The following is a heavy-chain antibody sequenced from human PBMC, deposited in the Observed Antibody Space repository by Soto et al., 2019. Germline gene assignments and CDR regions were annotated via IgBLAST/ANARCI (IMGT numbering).Heavy chain of an antibody. CDR2: IYPGDSDT. CDR1: GYSFTSYW. CDR3: ARHLGGYCSGGSCYLLYGMDV. Sequence: PLESLKVSCKGSGYSFTSYWIGRVRQMPGKGLEWMGIIYPGDSDTRYSPSFQGQVTISADKSISTAYLQWSSLKASDTAMYYCARHLGGYCSGGSCYLLYGMDVWGQGTTVTVSS. V-gene: IGHV5-51*01. J-gene: IGHJ6*02. D-gene: IGHD2-15*01.